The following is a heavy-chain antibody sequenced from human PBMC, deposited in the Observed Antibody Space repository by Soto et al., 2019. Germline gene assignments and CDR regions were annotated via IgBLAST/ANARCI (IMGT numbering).Heavy chain of an antibody. CDR1: GGSISSYY. Sequence: PSETLSLTCTVSGGSISSYYWSWIRQPPGKGLEWIGYIYYSGGTNYNPSLKSRVTISVDTSKNQFSLKLTSVTAADTAVYYCARDNGYSYGYNLDHWGQGSLVTVSS. V-gene: IGHV4-59*01. CDR3: ARDNGYSYGYNLDH. CDR2: IYYSGGT. D-gene: IGHD5-18*01. J-gene: IGHJ4*02.